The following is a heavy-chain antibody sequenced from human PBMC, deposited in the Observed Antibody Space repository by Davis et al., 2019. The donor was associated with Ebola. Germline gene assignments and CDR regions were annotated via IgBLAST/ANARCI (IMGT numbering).Heavy chain of an antibody. V-gene: IGHV1-3*01. CDR1: GYTFTSYA. J-gene: IGHJ4*02. Sequence: SVKVSCKASGYTFTSYAMHWVRQAPGQRLEWMGWINAGNGNTKYSQKFQGRVTITRDTSASTAYMELSSLRPEDTAVYYCARGDCSGGSCPIDYWGQGTLVTVSS. CDR2: INAGNGNT. D-gene: IGHD2-15*01. CDR3: ARGDCSGGSCPIDY.